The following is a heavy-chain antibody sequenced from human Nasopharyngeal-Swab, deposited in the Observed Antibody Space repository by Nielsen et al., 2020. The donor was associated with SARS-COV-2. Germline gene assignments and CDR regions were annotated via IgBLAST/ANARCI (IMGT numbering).Heavy chain of an antibody. V-gene: IGHV5-51*01. Sequence: VRQMPGKGLEWMGIIYPGDSDTRYSPSFQGQVTISADKSISTAYLQWSSLKASDTAMYYCARHRALGTTVTTGGRGMDVWDQGTTVTVSS. D-gene: IGHD4-17*01. CDR3: ARHRALGTTVTTGGRGMDV. J-gene: IGHJ6*02. CDR2: IYPGDSDT.